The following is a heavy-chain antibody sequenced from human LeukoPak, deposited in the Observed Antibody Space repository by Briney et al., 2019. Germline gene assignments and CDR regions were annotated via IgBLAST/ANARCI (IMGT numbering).Heavy chain of an antibody. Sequence: PGGSLRLSCAASGFTFSSYAMSWVRQAPGKGLEWVSAISGSGGSTYYADSVKGRFTISRDNSKNTLYLQMNSLRAEDTAVYYCAKAICRGGDCYNCDYWGQGTLVTVSS. D-gene: IGHD2-21*02. CDR1: GFTFSSYA. J-gene: IGHJ4*02. V-gene: IGHV3-23*01. CDR2: ISGSGGST. CDR3: AKAICRGGDCYNCDY.